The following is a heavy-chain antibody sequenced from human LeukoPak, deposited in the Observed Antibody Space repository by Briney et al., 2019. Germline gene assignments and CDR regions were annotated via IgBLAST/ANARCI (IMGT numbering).Heavy chain of an antibody. Sequence: GGSLRLSCAASGFTFSSYGMHWVRQAPGKGLEWVAVILSDGSKEFYTDSVKGRFTISRDNPKNSLYLQMNSLRAEDTAVYFCARMWGSSWSYFDYWGQGTLVTVSS. D-gene: IGHD6-13*01. J-gene: IGHJ4*02. CDR1: GFTFSSYG. CDR2: ILSDGSKE. CDR3: ARMWGSSWSYFDY. V-gene: IGHV3-33*08.